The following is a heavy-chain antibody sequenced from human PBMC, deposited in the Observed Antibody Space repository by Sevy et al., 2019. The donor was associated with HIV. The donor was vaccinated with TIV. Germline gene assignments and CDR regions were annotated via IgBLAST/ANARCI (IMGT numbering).Heavy chain of an antibody. CDR2: ISGFGNT. V-gene: IGHV3-23*01. J-gene: IGHJ3*01. Sequence: GGSLRLSCAASGFTFNTHVMNWVRQAPGKGLEWVSSISGFGNTYYADSVGGRFTISRDNAKNTLYLQMNSLRADDTAFYYCVKVLNPALESMMEGTVRSLKGFDVWGQGTMVTVSS. CDR3: VKVLNPALESMMEGTVRSLKGFDV. D-gene: IGHD3-22*01. CDR1: GFTFNTHV.